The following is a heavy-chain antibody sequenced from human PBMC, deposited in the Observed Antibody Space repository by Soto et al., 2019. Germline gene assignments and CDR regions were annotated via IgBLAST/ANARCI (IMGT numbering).Heavy chain of an antibody. CDR3: ARGGVSTRTFDY. CDR2: IYPSDSDT. J-gene: IGHJ4*02. Sequence: PGEPLKISCKGSVYNFAGYWIAWVRQMPGKGLELMGIIYPSDSDTRYRPSFQGQVTISADKSISSAYLQWSSLRASDTAMYYCARGGVSTRTFDYWGQGTPVTVSS. V-gene: IGHV5-51*01. D-gene: IGHD3-3*01. CDR1: VYNFAGYW.